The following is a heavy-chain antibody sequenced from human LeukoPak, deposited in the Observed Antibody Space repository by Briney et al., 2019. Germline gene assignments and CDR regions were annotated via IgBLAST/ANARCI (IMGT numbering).Heavy chain of an antibody. CDR3: ASGRHGYNPRTALVSS. J-gene: IGHJ5*02. CDR1: GFTFSNTW. V-gene: IGHV3-15*01. D-gene: IGHD5-24*01. Sequence: RSGGSLRLSCAASGFTFSNTWMSWVRQAPGKGLEWVGRIKSKTDGGTTDYAAPVKGRFTISRDNSKNTLYLQMNSLRAEDTAVYYCASGRHGYNPRTALVSSWGQGTLVTVSS. CDR2: IKSKTDGGTT.